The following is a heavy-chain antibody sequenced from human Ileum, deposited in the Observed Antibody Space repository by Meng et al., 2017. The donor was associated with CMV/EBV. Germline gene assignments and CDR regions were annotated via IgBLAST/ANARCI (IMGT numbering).Heavy chain of an antibody. CDR2: IYYSGTT. CDR1: GGSIRGSSYD. V-gene: IGHV4-39*07. Sequence: LQWPGRGVTQPSETLSLSCTVAGGSIRGSSYDWGWIRQPPGKRLEWIGSIYYSGTTYYNPSLKSRVTMSIDTSTNQFSLNLRSVTAADTAVYYCVRDKDNNYLLDWFDPWGQGTLVTVSS. CDR3: VRDKDNNYLLDWFDP. D-gene: IGHD4-11*01. J-gene: IGHJ5*02.